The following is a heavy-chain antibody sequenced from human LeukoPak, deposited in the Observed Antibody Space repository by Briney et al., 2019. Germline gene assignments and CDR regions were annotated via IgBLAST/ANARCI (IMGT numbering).Heavy chain of an antibody. J-gene: IGHJ3*02. CDR3: ARDRDYGDSGRASDI. Sequence: KPSETLSLTCTVSGGSFRSYSYYWTWIRQPPGKGLEWIGYIHYSGSTNYNPSLKIRVTISLHTSKNQFSLKLTSVTAADTAVYYCARDRDYGDSGRASDIWGQGTLVTVSS. D-gene: IGHD4-17*01. CDR2: IHYSGST. CDR1: GGSFRSYSYY. V-gene: IGHV4-61*01.